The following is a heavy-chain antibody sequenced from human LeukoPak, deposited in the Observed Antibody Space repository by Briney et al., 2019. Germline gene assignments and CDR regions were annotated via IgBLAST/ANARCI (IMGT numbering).Heavy chain of an antibody. D-gene: IGHD1-26*01. CDR3: ARGPREGATYFDY. V-gene: IGHV3-30*03. Sequence: PGRSLRLSCAASGFTFSSYGMHWVRQAPGKGLEWVAVISYDGSNKYYADSVKGRFTISRDNSKNTLYLQMNSLRAEDTAVYYCARGPREGATYFDYWGQGTLVTVSS. J-gene: IGHJ4*02. CDR1: GFTFSSYG. CDR2: ISYDGSNK.